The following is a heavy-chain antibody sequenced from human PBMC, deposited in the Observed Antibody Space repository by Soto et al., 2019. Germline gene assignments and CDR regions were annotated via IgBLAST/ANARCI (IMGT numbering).Heavy chain of an antibody. V-gene: IGHV1-58*01. CDR3: AAEGGGYYDSSGQFDY. D-gene: IGHD3-22*01. CDR2: IVVGSGNT. J-gene: IGHJ4*02. CDR1: GFTFTSSA. Sequence: QMQLVQSGPEVKKPGTSVKVSCKASGFTFTSSAVQWVRQARGQRLEWIGWIVVGSGNTNYAQKFQERVTITRDMSTSTAYMELSSLRSEDTAVYYCAAEGGGYYDSSGQFDYWGLGTLVTVSS.